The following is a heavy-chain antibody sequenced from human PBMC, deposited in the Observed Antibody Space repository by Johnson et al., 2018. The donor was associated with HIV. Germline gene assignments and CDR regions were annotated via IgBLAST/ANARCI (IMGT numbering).Heavy chain of an antibody. Sequence: VQLVESGGGLVQPGRSLILSCAASGFTFNDYAMHWVRQAPGKGLEWVSTISWNSGTIGYADSVKGRFTISRDNDKNSLYLQMNSLRAEDTALYYCAKDMGYSSGLGNTAFDIWGLGTMVTVSS. CDR2: ISWNSGTI. J-gene: IGHJ3*02. CDR3: AKDMGYSSGLGNTAFDI. V-gene: IGHV3-9*01. CDR1: GFTFNDYA. D-gene: IGHD6-19*01.